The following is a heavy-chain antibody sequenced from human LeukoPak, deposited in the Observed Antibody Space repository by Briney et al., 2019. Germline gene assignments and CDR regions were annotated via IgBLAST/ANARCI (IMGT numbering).Heavy chain of an antibody. Sequence: GSLRLSCTVSGFTFNDYYMTWFRRPPGKGLEWVANIRQDGYEEFYATSVMGRFTISRDNARNSLYLEMNTLRAEDTAMYYCARVGGAWSSDYWGQGTLVTVSS. CDR3: ARVGGAWSSDY. D-gene: IGHD2-15*01. J-gene: IGHJ4*02. CDR2: IRQDGYEE. V-gene: IGHV3-7*03. CDR1: GFTFNDYY.